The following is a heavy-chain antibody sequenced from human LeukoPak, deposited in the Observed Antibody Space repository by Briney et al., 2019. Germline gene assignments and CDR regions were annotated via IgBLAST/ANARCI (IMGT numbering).Heavy chain of an antibody. CDR2: VDHTGSA. Sequence: SETLSLTCSVSDDSITMYYWTWIRQPPGKGLEWIGYVDHTGSAHSNPSLNGRVSISRDTSKNLFSLRLRSVTAADTAVYFCARGRVSSSTWYSTYYYYFYLDVWGKGTTVTVSS. CDR3: ARGRVSSSTWYSTYYYYFYLDV. J-gene: IGHJ6*03. D-gene: IGHD1-1*01. V-gene: IGHV4-59*01. CDR1: DDSITMYY.